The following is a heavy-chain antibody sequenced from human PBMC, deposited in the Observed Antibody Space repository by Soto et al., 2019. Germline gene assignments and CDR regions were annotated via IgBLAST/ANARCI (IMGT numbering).Heavy chain of an antibody. CDR3: ARQRSSWNRAFAY. J-gene: IGHJ4*02. D-gene: IGHD6-13*01. CDR1: GGTFSSYA. Sequence: SVKVSCKASGGTFSSYAISWVRQAPGQGLEWMGGIIPIFGTANYAQKFQGRVTITADESTSTAYMELSSLRSEDTAVYYCARQRSSWNRAFAYWGQGTLVTVSS. CDR2: IIPIFGTA. V-gene: IGHV1-69*13.